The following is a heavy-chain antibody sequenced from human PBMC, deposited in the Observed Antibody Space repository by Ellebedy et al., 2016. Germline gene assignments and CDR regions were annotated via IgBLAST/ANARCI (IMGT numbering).Heavy chain of an antibody. D-gene: IGHD4-11*01. CDR1: GYTFTSYD. CDR3: ARDRDYRWFDP. V-gene: IGHV1-8*01. J-gene: IGHJ5*02. Sequence: ASVKVSXXASGYTFTSYDINWVRQATGQGLEWMGWMNPNSGNTGYAQKFQGRVTMTRNTSISTAYMELSSLRSDDTAVYYCARDRDYRWFDPWGQGTLVTVSS. CDR2: MNPNSGNT.